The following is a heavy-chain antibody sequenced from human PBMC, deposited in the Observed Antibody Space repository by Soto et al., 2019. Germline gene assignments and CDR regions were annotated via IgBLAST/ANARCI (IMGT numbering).Heavy chain of an antibody. CDR3: ARGGAAAGLYYFDY. CDR1: GGSFSGYY. Sequence: SETLSLTCAVYGGSFSGYYWSWIRQPPGKGLEWIGEINHSGSTNCNPSLKSRVTISVDTSKNQFSLKLSSVTAADTAVYYCARGGAAAGLYYFDYWGQGTLVTVSS. D-gene: IGHD6-13*01. J-gene: IGHJ4*02. V-gene: IGHV4-34*01. CDR2: INHSGST.